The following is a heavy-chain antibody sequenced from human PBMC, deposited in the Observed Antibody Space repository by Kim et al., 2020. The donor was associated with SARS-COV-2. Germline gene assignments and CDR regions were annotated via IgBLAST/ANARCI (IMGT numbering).Heavy chain of an antibody. V-gene: IGHV1-2*02. D-gene: IGHD5-18*01. J-gene: IGHJ4*02. CDR1: GYTFTGYY. Sequence: ASVKVSCKASGYTFTGYYMHWVRQAPGQGLEWMGWINPNSGGTNYAQKFQGRVTMTRDTSISTAYMELSRLRSDDTAVYYCARYGYTAMVRRDFDYWGQGTLVTVSS. CDR3: ARYGYTAMVRRDFDY. CDR2: INPNSGGT.